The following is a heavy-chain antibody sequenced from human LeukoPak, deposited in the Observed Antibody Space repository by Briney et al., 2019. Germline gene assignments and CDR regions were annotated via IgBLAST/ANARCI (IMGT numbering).Heavy chain of an antibody. CDR1: GFNFDDYA. J-gene: IGHJ4*02. D-gene: IGHD5-18*01. V-gene: IGHV3-9*01. CDR2: ISWNSGSI. Sequence: GRSLRLSCAASGFNFDDYAMHWVRQAPGKGRGWVAGISWNSGSIGYADSVKGRFTISRDNAKNSLYLRMNSLRVEDTALYYCAKAGGDSGYSYAFDYWGQGPLVTVSS. CDR3: AKAGGDSGYSYAFDY.